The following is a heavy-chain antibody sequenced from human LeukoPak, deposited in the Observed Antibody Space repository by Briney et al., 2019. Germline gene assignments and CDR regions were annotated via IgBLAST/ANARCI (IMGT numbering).Heavy chain of an antibody. CDR1: GFTFSSYS. J-gene: IGHJ6*03. Sequence: GGSLRLSCAASGFTFSSYSMNWVRQAPGKGLEWVSYISSSSSTIYYADSVKGRFTISRDNAKNSLYLQMNSLRAEDTAVYYCARSSLATKEAYYYYMDVWGKGTTVTVSS. CDR2: ISSSSSTI. D-gene: IGHD1-1*01. CDR3: ARSSLATKEAYYYYMDV. V-gene: IGHV3-48*01.